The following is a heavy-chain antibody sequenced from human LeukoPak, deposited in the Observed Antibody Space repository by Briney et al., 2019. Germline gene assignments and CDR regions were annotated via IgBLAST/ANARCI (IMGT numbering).Heavy chain of an antibody. J-gene: IGHJ4*02. Sequence: SETLSLTCAVYGGSFSGYYWSWIRQPPGKGLEWIGEISHSGSTNYNTSLKSRVTISVDTSKNQFSLKLSSVTAADTAVYYCARAGGWYFDYWGQGTLVTVSS. CDR2: ISHSGST. V-gene: IGHV4-34*01. CDR3: ARAGGWYFDY. D-gene: IGHD6-19*01. CDR1: GGSFSGYY.